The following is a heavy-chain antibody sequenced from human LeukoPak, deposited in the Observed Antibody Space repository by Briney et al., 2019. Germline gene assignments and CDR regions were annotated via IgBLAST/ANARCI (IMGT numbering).Heavy chain of an antibody. CDR3: AKTTARGSFVLVAYGMDV. V-gene: IGHV3-23*01. J-gene: IGHJ6*02. D-gene: IGHD6-6*01. CDR2: VSGSGGST. Sequence: GGSLRLSCAASGFTFSSYAMSWVRQAPGKGLEWVSAVSGSGGSTCYADSVKGRFTISRDNSKNTLYLQMNSLRAEDTAVYYCAKTTARGSFVLVAYGMDVWGQGTTVTVSS. CDR1: GFTFSSYA.